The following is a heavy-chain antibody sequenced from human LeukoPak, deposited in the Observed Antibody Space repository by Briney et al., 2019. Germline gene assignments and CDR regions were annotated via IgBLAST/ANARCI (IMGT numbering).Heavy chain of an antibody. D-gene: IGHD1-26*01. CDR3: AKRSGNCCYFDS. Sequence: PGGSLRLSCAASGFTFSNYAMGWVRQAPGKGLEWVSVITGSGGSTYYADSVKGRFTISRDNSKNTLYLQMNSLRAEDTAVYYCAKRSGNCCYFDSWGQGTLVTVSS. V-gene: IGHV3-23*01. J-gene: IGHJ4*02. CDR1: GFTFSNYA. CDR2: ITGSGGST.